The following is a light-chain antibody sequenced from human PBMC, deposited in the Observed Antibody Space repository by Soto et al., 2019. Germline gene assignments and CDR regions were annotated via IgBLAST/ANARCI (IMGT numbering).Light chain of an antibody. CDR2: EVS. CDR1: SSDVGGYNY. Sequence: QSALTQPPSVSGSPGQSVTISCTGTSSDVGGYNYVSWYQQHPGKAPKLMIYEVSKRPSGVPDRFSGSKSGNTASLTVSGLQAEDEADYYCSSYAGSNNAVFGGGTKVTVL. J-gene: IGLJ2*01. V-gene: IGLV2-8*01. CDR3: SSYAGSNNAV.